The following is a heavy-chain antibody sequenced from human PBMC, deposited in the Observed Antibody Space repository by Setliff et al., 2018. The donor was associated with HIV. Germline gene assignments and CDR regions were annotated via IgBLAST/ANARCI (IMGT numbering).Heavy chain of an antibody. CDR2: IKQDGSQK. CDR1: GFAFDTSW. J-gene: IGHJ5*02. Sequence: GESLKISCAASGFAFDTSWMTWIRQAPGEGLEWVATIKQDGSQKFYVDSVKGRFTISRDNVKNSLFLQMNSLRAEDTALYYCAKDIIPAGLFHDLWGQGTLVTVSS. D-gene: IGHD2-2*01. CDR3: AKDIIPAGLFHDL. V-gene: IGHV3-7*01.